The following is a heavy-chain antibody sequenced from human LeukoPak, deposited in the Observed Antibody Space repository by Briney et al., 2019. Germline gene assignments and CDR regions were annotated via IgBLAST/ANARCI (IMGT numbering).Heavy chain of an antibody. Sequence: PSETLSLTCAVYGGSFSGYYWSWIRQPPGKGLEWIGEINHSGSTNYNPSLKSRVTISVDTSKNQFSLKLRSVTAADTAVYYCARVQVDSYGLDYWGQGTLVTVSS. CDR1: GGSFSGYY. J-gene: IGHJ4*02. V-gene: IGHV4-34*01. CDR2: INHSGST. CDR3: ARVQVDSYGLDY. D-gene: IGHD5-18*01.